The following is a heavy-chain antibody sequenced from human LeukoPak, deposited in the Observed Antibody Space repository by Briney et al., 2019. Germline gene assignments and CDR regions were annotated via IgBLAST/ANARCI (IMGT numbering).Heavy chain of an antibody. CDR2: IFPSGGEI. Sequence: PGGSLRLSCTASGFTFSTFAMIWVRQPPGKGLEWVSSIFPSGGEIHYADSVRGRFTISRDNSKSTLSLQMNSLRAEDTAVYYCAKAPGDFDYWGQGTLVTVSS. V-gene: IGHV3-23*01. D-gene: IGHD1-14*01. CDR3: AKAPGDFDY. CDR1: GFTFSTFA. J-gene: IGHJ4*02.